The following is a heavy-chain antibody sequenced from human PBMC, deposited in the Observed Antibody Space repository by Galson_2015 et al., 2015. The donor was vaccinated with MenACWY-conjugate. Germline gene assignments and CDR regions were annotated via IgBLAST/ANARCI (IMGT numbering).Heavy chain of an antibody. J-gene: IGHJ4*02. CDR2: ISSSSRTI. V-gene: IGHV3-48*04. Sequence: SLRLSCAASGFTFSSYSMNWVRQAPGKGLEWVSYISSSSRTIYYADSVKGRFTISRDNAKNSLYLQMNSLRAEDTAMYYCARDRYGDYNTLDYWGQGTLVTVSS. D-gene: IGHD4-17*01. CDR1: GFTFSSYS. CDR3: ARDRYGDYNTLDY.